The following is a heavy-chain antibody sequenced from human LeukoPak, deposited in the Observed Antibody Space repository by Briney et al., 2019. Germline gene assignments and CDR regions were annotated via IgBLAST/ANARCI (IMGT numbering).Heavy chain of an antibody. V-gene: IGHV1-8*01. D-gene: IGHD5-18*01. CDR3: ARGVGHRGQEHSYVYYFDY. CDR1: GYTFTRYD. CDR2: INPNSGNT. Sequence: GASVKVSCKASGYTFTRYDINWVRQATGQGLEWMGWINPNSGNTDYAQKFQGRVTITRDTSISTAYMELSSLRSEDTAVYYCARGVGHRGQEHSYVYYFDYWGQGPLVTVSS. J-gene: IGHJ4*02.